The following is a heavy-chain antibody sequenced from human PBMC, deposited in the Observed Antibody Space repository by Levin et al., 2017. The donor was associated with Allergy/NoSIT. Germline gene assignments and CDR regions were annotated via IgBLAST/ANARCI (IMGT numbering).Heavy chain of an antibody. Sequence: SETLSLTCTVSGGPMTYYFWSWIRQSPGKGLEWIGYIYYGGTSTYNPSLKSRVTISADTSKNQFSLRLSSVTAADTAGYYCARSDYCSSTSCYGTGFDNWGQGTLVTVSS. J-gene: IGHJ4*02. CDR1: GGPMTYYF. V-gene: IGHV4-59*01. CDR2: IYYGGTS. D-gene: IGHD2-2*01. CDR3: ARSDYCSSTSCYGTGFDN.